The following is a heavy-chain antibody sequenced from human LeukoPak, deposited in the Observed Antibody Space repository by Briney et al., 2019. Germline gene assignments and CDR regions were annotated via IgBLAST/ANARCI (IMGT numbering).Heavy chain of an antibody. D-gene: IGHD4-11*01. Sequence: GGSLRLSCAASGFTFSSYAMSWVRQAPGKGLEWVSAISGSGGSTYYADSVKGRFTISRDNSKNTRYLQMNSLRAEDTAVYYCAKDETDPVTTVTPGYYYGMDVWGQGTTVTVSS. V-gene: IGHV3-23*01. CDR1: GFTFSSYA. CDR3: AKDETDPVTTVTPGYYYGMDV. J-gene: IGHJ6*02. CDR2: ISGSGGST.